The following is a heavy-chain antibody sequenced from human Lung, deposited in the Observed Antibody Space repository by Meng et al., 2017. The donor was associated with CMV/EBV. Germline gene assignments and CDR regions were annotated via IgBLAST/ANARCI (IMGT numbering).Heavy chain of an antibody. J-gene: IGHJ4*02. V-gene: IGHV3-33*06. Sequence: SCAASGFTFSSYAMHWIRQAPGKGLEWVAVIWYDGSNKYYADSVKGRFTISRDNSKNTLYLQMNSLRAEDTAVYYCAKDLFDFWSGYVGAFDYWXQGTLVTVSS. CDR2: IWYDGSNK. CDR1: GFTFSSYA. CDR3: AKDLFDFWSGYVGAFDY. D-gene: IGHD3-3*01.